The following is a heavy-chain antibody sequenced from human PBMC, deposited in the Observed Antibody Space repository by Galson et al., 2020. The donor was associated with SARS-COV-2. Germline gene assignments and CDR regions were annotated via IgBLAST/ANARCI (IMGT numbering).Heavy chain of an antibody. V-gene: IGHV3-33*01. CDR1: GLTFSRYG. Sequence: GGSLTLSCAASGLTFSRYGIHWVRQATDKALESVAVIWHDESKKYYANSVKGRFTISRDNTKNTLYLQMNRLRAEDRAVYYCWRDFGTLQDRAGPWGQGTLVTVSS. D-gene: IGHD3-16*01. CDR2: IWHDESKK. J-gene: IGHJ5*02. CDR3: WRDFGTLQDRAGP.